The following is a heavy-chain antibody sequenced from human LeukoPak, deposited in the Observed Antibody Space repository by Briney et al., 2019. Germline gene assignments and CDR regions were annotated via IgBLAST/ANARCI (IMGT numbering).Heavy chain of an antibody. J-gene: IGHJ4*02. V-gene: IGHV4-39*01. CDR3: ARSGISMIVVS. D-gene: IGHD3-22*01. CDR2: IYYSGST. CDR1: GGSISSSSFY. Sequence: PSETLSLTCTISGGSISSSSFYWGWIRQPPGKGLEWIGSIYYSGSTYYNPSLKSRVTISVDTSKNQFSLKLSSVTAADTAVYYCARSGISMIVVSWGQGTLVTVSS.